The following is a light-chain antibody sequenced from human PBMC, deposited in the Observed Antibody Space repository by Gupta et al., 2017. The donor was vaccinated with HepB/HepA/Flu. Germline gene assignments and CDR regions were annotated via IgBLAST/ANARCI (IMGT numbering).Light chain of an antibody. V-gene: IGKV1-6*01. CDR2: AAS. CDR3: LQDYNYPWT. J-gene: IGKJ1*01. Sequence: AIQMTPSPSSPSASVGDRVTITCRASQGIRNDLGWYQQKPGKAPKLLIYAASSLQSGVPSRFSGSGSGTDFTLTISSLQPEDFATYYCLQDYNYPWTFGQGTKVEIK. CDR1: QGIRND.